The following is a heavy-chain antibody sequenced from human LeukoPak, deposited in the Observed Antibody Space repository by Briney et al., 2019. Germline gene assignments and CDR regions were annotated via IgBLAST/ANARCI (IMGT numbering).Heavy chain of an antibody. J-gene: IGHJ4*02. CDR2: ISFSAGTT. D-gene: IGHD2-21*02. CDR1: EITLSSYG. V-gene: IGHV3-23*01. CDR3: AKISWDSGGDREKF. Sequence: PGGSLRLSCAASEITLSSYGVSWVRQAPVKGLEWLSAISFSAGTTYYADSVRGRFIISRDNSKNTLYLQLSSLRAEDTAVYYCAKISWDSGGDREKFWGQGTLVTVSS.